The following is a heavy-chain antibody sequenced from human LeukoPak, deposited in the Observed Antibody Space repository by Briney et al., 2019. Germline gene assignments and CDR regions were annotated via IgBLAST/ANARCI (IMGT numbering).Heavy chain of an antibody. CDR2: TYYRSKWYN. CDR3: ARVSYGPKAAYYYYGMDV. V-gene: IGHV6-1*01. Sequence: SQTLSLTFAISGDSVSSDSAAWNWIRQSPSRGLEWLGRTYYRSKWYNDYAVSVKSRITINPDTSKNQFSLQLNSVTPGDTAVYYCARVSYGPKAAYYYYGMDVWGQGTTVTVSS. CDR1: GDSVSSDSAA. J-gene: IGHJ6*02. D-gene: IGHD3-16*01.